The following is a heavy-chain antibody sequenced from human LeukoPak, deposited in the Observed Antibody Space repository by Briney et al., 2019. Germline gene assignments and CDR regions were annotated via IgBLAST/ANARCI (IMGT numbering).Heavy chain of an antibody. D-gene: IGHD1-26*01. Sequence: SETLSLTCTVSGGSIVSSSYYWGWIRQPPGKGLEWIGSINYSGGTYNNPSLKSRVTISVDAPKNNFSLRLSSVTAADTAVYYCARHPRDHRHSGSSPPFYYFESWGQGTLVTVSS. V-gene: IGHV4-39*01. J-gene: IGHJ4*02. CDR2: INYSGGT. CDR1: GGSIVSSSYY. CDR3: ARHPRDHRHSGSSPPFYYFES.